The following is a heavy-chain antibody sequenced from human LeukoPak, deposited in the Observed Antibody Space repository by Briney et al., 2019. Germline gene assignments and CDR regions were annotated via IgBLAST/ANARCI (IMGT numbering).Heavy chain of an antibody. Sequence: SETPSLTCTVSGGSISSSSYYWGWIRQPPGKGLEWTGSIYYSGSTYYNPSLKSRVTISVDTSKNQFSLKLSSVTAADTAVYYCARSICSSTSCYTGDDYWGQGTLVTVSS. J-gene: IGHJ4*02. D-gene: IGHD2-2*02. CDR1: GGSISSSSYY. CDR2: IYYSGST. V-gene: IGHV4-39*01. CDR3: ARSICSSTSCYTGDDY.